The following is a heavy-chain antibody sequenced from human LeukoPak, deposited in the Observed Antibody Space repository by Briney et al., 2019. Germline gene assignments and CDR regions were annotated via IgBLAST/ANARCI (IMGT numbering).Heavy chain of an antibody. CDR2: ISSSSSYI. J-gene: IGHJ4*02. CDR3: ARDKMVATTDGFDY. D-gene: IGHD5-12*01. Sequence: GGSLRLSCAASGFTFSSYSMNWVRQAPGKGLEWVSSISSSSSYIYYADSVKGRFTISRDNAKNSLYLQMNSLRAEDTAVYYCARDKMVATTDGFDYWGQGTLVTVSS. CDR1: GFTFSSYS. V-gene: IGHV3-21*01.